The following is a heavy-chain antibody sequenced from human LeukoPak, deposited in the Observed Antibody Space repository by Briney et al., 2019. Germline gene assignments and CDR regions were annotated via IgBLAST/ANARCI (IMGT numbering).Heavy chain of an antibody. CDR3: AKDEWELPYYFDY. J-gene: IGHJ4*02. CDR1: GFTFSSYA. CDR2: ISGSGGST. V-gene: IGHV3-23*01. Sequence: GGSLRLSCAASGFTFSSYAMSWVRQAPGKGLDGVSAISGSGGSTYYADSVKGRFTISRDNSKNTLYLQMNSLRAEDTAVYYCAKDEWELPYYFDYWGQGTLVTVSS. D-gene: IGHD1-26*01.